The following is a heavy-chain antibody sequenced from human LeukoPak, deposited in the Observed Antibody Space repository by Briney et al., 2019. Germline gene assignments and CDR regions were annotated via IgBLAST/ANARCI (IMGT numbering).Heavy chain of an antibody. CDR3: ARDRAAYYMDV. J-gene: IGHJ6*03. D-gene: IGHD6-25*01. CDR2: ISSSSSTI. Sequence: GSLRLSCAASGFTFSSYSMNRVRQAPGKGLEWVSYISSSSSTIYYADSVKGRFTISRDNAKNSLYLQMNSLRAEDTAVYYCARDRAAYYMDVWGKGTTVTVSS. V-gene: IGHV3-48*04. CDR1: GFTFSSYS.